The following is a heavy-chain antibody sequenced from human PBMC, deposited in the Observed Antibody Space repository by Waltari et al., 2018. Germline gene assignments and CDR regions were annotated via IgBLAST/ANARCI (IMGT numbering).Heavy chain of an antibody. J-gene: IGHJ4*02. CDR1: GFSLSTSGVG. Sequence: QITLKESGPTLVKPTQTLTLTCTFSGFSLSTSGVGVGWLRQPPGKALEWLALIYWNDDKRYSPSLKSRLTITKDTSKNQVVLTMTNMDPVDTATYYCAHGKGYYYDSSGYVYWGQGTLVTVSS. D-gene: IGHD3-22*01. CDR3: AHGKGYYYDSSGYVY. CDR2: IYWNDDK. V-gene: IGHV2-5*01.